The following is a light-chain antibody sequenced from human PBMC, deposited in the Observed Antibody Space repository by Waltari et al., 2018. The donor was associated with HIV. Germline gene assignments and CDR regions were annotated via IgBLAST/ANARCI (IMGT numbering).Light chain of an antibody. V-gene: IGLV1-47*01. Sequence: QSVLTQPPSASGTPGQRVTISCSGSSSNIGSNYLYWYQQLPGTAPKLLIYRNNQRPSGVPDRFSGSKAGTSASLAISGLRSEDEAHYYCAAWDDSLSVVVFGGGTKLTVL. CDR2: RNN. J-gene: IGLJ2*01. CDR1: SSNIGSNY. CDR3: AAWDDSLSVVV.